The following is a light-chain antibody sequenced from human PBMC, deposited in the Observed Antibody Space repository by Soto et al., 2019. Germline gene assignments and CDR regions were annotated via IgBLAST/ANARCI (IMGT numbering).Light chain of an antibody. CDR3: SSYTSSSTYG. Sequence: QSVLTQPASVSGSPGQSITISCTGTSSDVGGYNYVSWYQQHPGKAPKLMIYEVSNRPSGVSNRFSGTKSGNTASLTRSGIQAEDEADYYCSSYTSSSTYGFGTGTKVTVL. J-gene: IGLJ1*01. CDR2: EVS. CDR1: SSDVGGYNY. V-gene: IGLV2-14*01.